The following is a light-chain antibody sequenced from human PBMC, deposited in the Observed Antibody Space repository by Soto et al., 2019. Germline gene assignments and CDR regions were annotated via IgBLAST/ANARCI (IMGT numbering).Light chain of an antibody. J-gene: IGKJ4*01. Sequence: EILMTQSPATLSVSPGERATLSCRASESVATNLAWYQQTPGQAPRLLIYGASNRATGVPARFSGNGSGTDFTLIISSLEPEDFAVYYCQQRANWPLTFGGGTKVDIK. CDR2: GAS. CDR1: ESVATN. V-gene: IGKV3-11*01. CDR3: QQRANWPLT.